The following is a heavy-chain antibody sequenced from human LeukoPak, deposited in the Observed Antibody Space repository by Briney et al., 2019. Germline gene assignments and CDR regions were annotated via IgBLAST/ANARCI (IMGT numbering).Heavy chain of an antibody. J-gene: IGHJ6*03. CDR3: ARVRGSSWFYCYYYYMDV. CDR2: IKQDGSEK. CDR1: GFTFSSYW. D-gene: IGHD6-13*01. V-gene: IGHV3-7*01. Sequence: GGSLRLSCAASGFTFSSYWMSWVRQAPGKGLEWVANIKQDGSEKYYVDSVKGRFTISRDNAKNSLYLQMNSLRAEDTAVYYCARVRGSSWFYCYYYYMDVWGKGTTVTVSS.